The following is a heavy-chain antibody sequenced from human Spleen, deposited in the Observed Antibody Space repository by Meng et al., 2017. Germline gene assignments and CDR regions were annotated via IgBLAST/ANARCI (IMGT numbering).Heavy chain of an antibody. CDR2: IIPIFGTA. D-gene: IGHD3-22*01. CDR3: ASRSYYYDSSRGWDY. CDR1: GGTFSSYA. J-gene: IGHJ4*02. V-gene: IGHV1-69*06. Sequence: SVKVSCKASGGTFSSYAISWVRQAPGQGLEWMGGIIPIFGTANYAQKFQGRVTITADKSTSTAYMELSSLRSEDTAVYYCASRSYYYDSSRGWDYWGQGTLVTVSS.